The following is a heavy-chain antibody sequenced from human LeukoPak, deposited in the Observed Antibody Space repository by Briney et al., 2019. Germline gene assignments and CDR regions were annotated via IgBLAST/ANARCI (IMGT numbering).Heavy chain of an antibody. Sequence: SETLSLTCTVSGGSISNYDWSWIRQPPGKGLEWSGYVYYTGSTSYNPSLNSRVTISGDTSNNQFSLNLISVTAADTAMYYCTRRGGSSSSDWFDPWGQGTLVIVSS. D-gene: IGHD6-6*01. V-gene: IGHV4-59*08. CDR1: GGSISNYD. CDR2: VYYTGST. J-gene: IGHJ5*02. CDR3: TRRGGSSSSDWFDP.